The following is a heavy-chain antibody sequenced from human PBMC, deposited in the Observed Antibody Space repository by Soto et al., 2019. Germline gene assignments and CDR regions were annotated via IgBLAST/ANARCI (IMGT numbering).Heavy chain of an antibody. CDR3: ARGGYSYGHDY. D-gene: IGHD5-18*01. V-gene: IGHV4-30-4*01. Sequence: PSETLSLTCTVSGGSISSGDYYWSWIRQPPGKGLEWIGYTYYSGSTYYNPSLKSRVTISVDTSKNQFSLKLSSVTAADTAVYYCARGGYSYGHDYWGQGTLVTVSS. CDR1: GGSISSGDYY. CDR2: TYYSGST. J-gene: IGHJ4*02.